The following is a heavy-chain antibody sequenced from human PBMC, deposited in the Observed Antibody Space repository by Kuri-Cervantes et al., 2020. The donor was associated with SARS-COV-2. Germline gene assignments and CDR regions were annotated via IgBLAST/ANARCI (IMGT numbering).Heavy chain of an antibody. CDR2: ISGSGGST. V-gene: IGHV3-23*01. D-gene: IGHD1-20*01. Sequence: GGSLRLSCAASGFTFSSYAVSWVRQAPGKGLEWVSAISGSGGSTYYADSVKGRFTISRDNSKNTLYLQMNSLRAEETAVYYCAKSITGTSLFDYWAQGTLVTVSS. J-gene: IGHJ4*02. CDR1: GFTFSSYA. CDR3: AKSITGTSLFDY.